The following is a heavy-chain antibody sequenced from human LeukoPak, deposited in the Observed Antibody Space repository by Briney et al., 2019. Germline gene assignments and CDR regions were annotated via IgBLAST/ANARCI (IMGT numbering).Heavy chain of an antibody. CDR3: VRDGEGVAISVNFWFDP. Sequence: ASVKTSCKASGFSFTSYDINWVRQAPGQGLEWMGWMNPIKGSTGYARKFRGRVTMTRDTSTSTAYMELWSLSSEDTAVYYCVRDGEGVAISVNFWFDPWGQGTLVTVSS. CDR1: GFSFTSYD. J-gene: IGHJ5*02. V-gene: IGHV1-8*02. D-gene: IGHD3-10*01. CDR2: MNPIKGST.